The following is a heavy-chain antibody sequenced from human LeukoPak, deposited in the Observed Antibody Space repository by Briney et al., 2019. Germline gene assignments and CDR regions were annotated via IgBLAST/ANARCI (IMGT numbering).Heavy chain of an antibody. CDR3: TTGGPHYDGNPADF. V-gene: IGHV3-15*01. Sequence: GGSLRLSSVASGLTFSNAYMTWVRQAPGKGLEWVGRMKSNVDGGTTDYAEPVKGRFSISRDDSRNMVYLQMNSLKTEDTALYYCTTGGPHYDGNPADFWGQGTLVTVSS. CDR2: MKSNVDGGTT. J-gene: IGHJ4*02. CDR1: GLTFSNAY. D-gene: IGHD4-23*01.